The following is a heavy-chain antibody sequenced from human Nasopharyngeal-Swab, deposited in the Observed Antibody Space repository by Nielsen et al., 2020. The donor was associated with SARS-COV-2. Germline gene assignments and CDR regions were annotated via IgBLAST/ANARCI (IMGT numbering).Heavy chain of an antibody. J-gene: IGHJ4*02. CDR2: ISSSSSHI. D-gene: IGHD3-16*01. Sequence: GESLKISCAASGFNFSNYAMHWVRQAPGKGLEWVSSISSSSSHIFDADSVKGRFTISRDNAKNSLYLHMNSLRVDDTAVYYCARVSRWGWGYFDSWGQGTLVTVSS. V-gene: IGHV3-21*06. CDR3: ARVSRWGWGYFDS. CDR1: GFNFSNYA.